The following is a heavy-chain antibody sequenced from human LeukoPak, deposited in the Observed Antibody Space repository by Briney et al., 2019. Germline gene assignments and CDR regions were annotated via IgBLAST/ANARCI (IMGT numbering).Heavy chain of an antibody. J-gene: IGHJ1*01. CDR2: ISAYSGKE. CDR1: GYTFTSYG. V-gene: IGHV1-18*01. D-gene: IGHD6-19*01. Sequence: ASVTVSCKASGYTFTSYGISWLRQAPGQGLEWMGRISAYSGKEEYAQKFLDRVTMTTDTSTSTAYLRLTSLRSDDSAVYYCAWGAVAGEHWGQGTQVIVSS. CDR3: AWGAVAGEH.